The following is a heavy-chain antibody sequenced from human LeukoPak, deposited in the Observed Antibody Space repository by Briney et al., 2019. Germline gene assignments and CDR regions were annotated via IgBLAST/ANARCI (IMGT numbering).Heavy chain of an antibody. Sequence: GGSLRLSCAASGFTFSDYYMSWIRQAPGKGLEWVSYISSSGSTIYYADSVKGRFTIPRDNAKNSLYLQMNSLRAEDTAVYYCARALVDTAMVTSFWGQGTLVTVSS. CDR2: ISSSGSTI. CDR1: GFTFSDYY. J-gene: IGHJ4*02. CDR3: ARALVDTAMVTSF. D-gene: IGHD5-18*01. V-gene: IGHV3-11*01.